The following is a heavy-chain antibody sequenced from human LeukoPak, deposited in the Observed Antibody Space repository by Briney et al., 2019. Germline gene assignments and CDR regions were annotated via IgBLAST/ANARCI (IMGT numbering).Heavy chain of an antibody. CDR2: IYYSGST. CDR3: ARGHDYSNLNWFDP. CDR1: GGSISSGGCY. V-gene: IGHV4-31*11. Sequence: SETLSLTCAVSGGSISSGGCYWSWIRQHPGKGLEWLGYIYYSGSTYYNPSLKSRVTISVDTSKNQFSLKLSSVTAADTAVYYCARGHDYSNLNWFDPWGQGTLVTVSS. D-gene: IGHD4-11*01. J-gene: IGHJ5*02.